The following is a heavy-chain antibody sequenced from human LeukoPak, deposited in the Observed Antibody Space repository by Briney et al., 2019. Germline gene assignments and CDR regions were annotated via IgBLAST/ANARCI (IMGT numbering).Heavy chain of an antibody. CDR3: ARDLELTYYDSSGYDY. J-gene: IGHJ4*02. CDR1: GDSVSSNSAT. D-gene: IGHD3-22*01. V-gene: IGHV6-1*01. CDR2: TYYRSKWYN. Sequence: SQTLSLTCAISGDSVSSNSATWNWIRQSPSRGLEWLGRTYYRSKWYNDYAVSVKSRITINPDTSKNQFSLQLNSVTPEDTAVYYCARDLELTYYDSSGYDYWGQGTPVTVSS.